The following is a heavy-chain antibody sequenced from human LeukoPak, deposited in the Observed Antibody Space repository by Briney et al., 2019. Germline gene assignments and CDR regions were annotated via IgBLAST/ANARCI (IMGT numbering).Heavy chain of an antibody. CDR2: IYSGGGT. D-gene: IGHD2-15*01. CDR3: ARVLRLLGAFDI. Sequence: GGSLRLSCAASGFTVSSNYMSWVRQAPGKGLEWVSVIYSGGGTYYADSVKGRFTISRDNSKNTLYLQMNSLRAEDTAVYYCARVLRLLGAFDIWGQGTMVTVSS. V-gene: IGHV3-53*01. CDR1: GFTVSSNY. J-gene: IGHJ3*02.